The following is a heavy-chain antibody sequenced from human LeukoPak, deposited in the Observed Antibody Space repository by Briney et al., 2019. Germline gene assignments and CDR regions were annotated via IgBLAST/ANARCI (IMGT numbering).Heavy chain of an antibody. CDR1: GGTFSSYA. Sequence: GASVKVSCKASGGTFSSYAISWVRQAPGQGLEWMGGIIPIFGTANYAQKFQGRVTITADKSTSTAYMELSSLRSEDTAVYYCASSYLRGYAENYFDYWGQGTLVTVSS. V-gene: IGHV1-69*06. J-gene: IGHJ4*02. CDR3: ASSYLRGYAENYFDY. D-gene: IGHD5-12*01. CDR2: IIPIFGTA.